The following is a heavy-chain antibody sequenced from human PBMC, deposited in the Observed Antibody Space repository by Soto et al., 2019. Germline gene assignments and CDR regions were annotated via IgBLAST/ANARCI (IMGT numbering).Heavy chain of an antibody. CDR1: GYSVSSNY. CDR2: IYTGGST. D-gene: IGHD6-19*01. J-gene: IGHJ4*02. V-gene: IGHV3-53*01. CDR3: ARDPGSIAVAGTI. Sequence: EVKLVESGGGLIQPGGSLRLACAASGYSVSSNYMSWVRQAPGKGLEWVSVIYTGGSTHYADSVEGRFTISRDISKNTLYLQMNSLSAEDTAVYYCARDPGSIAVAGTIWGQGTLVTVSS.